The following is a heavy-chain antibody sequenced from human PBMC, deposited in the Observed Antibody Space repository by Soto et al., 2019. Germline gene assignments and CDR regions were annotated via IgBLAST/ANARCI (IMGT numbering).Heavy chain of an antibody. Sequence: GGSLRLSCAASGFIYNNSNMNWVRQAPGKGLEWVSYISSSSGTIEYADSVKGRFIISRDNAKKSLYLQMNSLRDEDTALYYCKACSGGSDYWGQGTLVTVCS. D-gene: IGHD3-10*02. CDR2: ISSSSGTI. V-gene: IGHV3-48*02. CDR1: GFIYNNSN. J-gene: IGHJ4*02. CDR3: KACSGGSDY.